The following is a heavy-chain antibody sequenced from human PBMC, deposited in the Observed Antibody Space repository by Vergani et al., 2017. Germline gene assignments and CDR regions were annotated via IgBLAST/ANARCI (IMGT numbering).Heavy chain of an antibody. CDR3: ARDMGSSLEWLLYWMRHYGMDV. J-gene: IGHJ6*02. Sequence: QVQLVQSGAEVKKTGASVKVSCKASGYTVTSHGISWVRQAPGQGLEWMGWISAYNGNTNYAQKLQGRVTMTTDTSTGTAYMELRSLRSDDTAVYYCARDMGSSLEWLLYWMRHYGMDVWGQGTTVTVSS. D-gene: IGHD3-3*01. V-gene: IGHV1-18*01. CDR2: ISAYNGNT. CDR1: GYTVTSHG.